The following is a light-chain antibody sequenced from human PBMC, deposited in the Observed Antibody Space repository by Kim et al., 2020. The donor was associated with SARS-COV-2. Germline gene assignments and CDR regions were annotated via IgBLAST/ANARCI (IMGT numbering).Light chain of an antibody. CDR3: QVWDSSPRV. CDR2: RDS. V-gene: IGLV3-9*01. J-gene: IGLJ2*01. Sequence: VALGQTAGITCGGNNIGSKNVHWYQQKPGQAPVLVIYRDSNRPSGIPERFSGSNSGNTATLTISRAQAGDEADYYCQVWDSSPRVFGGGTQLTVL. CDR1: NIGSKN.